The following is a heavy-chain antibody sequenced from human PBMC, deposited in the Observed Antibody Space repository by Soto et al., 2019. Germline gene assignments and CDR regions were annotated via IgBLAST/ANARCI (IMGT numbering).Heavy chain of an antibody. CDR2: INHSGST. J-gene: IGHJ4*02. D-gene: IGHD3-3*01. CDR3: ARGPYYDFWSGYASYFDY. V-gene: IGHV4-34*01. CDR1: GGSFSGYY. Sequence: SETLSLTCAVYGGSFSGYYWSWIRQPPGKGLEWIGEINHSGSTNYNPSLKSRVTISIDTSKNQFSLKLSSVTAADTAVYYCARGPYYDFWSGYASYFDYWGQGTLVTVSS.